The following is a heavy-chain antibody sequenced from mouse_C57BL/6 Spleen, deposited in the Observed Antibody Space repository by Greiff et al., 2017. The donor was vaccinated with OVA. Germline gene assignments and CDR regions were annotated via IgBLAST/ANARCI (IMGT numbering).Heavy chain of an antibody. V-gene: IGHV1-54*01. Sequence: VQLQQSGAELVRPGTSVKVSCKASGYAFTNYLIEWVQQRPGQGLGWIGVINPGSGGTNYNEKFKGKATLTADKSSSTAYMQLSSLTAEDSAVYFCARRYYGSRGYFDVWGTGTTVTVSS. CDR1: GYAFTNYL. CDR2: INPGSGGT. J-gene: IGHJ1*03. D-gene: IGHD1-1*01. CDR3: ARRYYGSRGYFDV.